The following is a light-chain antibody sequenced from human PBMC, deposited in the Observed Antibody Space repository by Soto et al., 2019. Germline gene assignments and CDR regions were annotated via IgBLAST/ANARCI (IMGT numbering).Light chain of an antibody. CDR1: QKITIH. CDR2: SAS. Sequence: DIQTTQSPSSLSASVGDTVTITYRASQKITIHLNWYQVRLGTAPKLLISSASSLQSGVPSRFSGSGSGTDFILTITGLQPEDFATYYCQQGFNTPITFGQGTRLEIK. J-gene: IGKJ5*01. CDR3: QQGFNTPIT. V-gene: IGKV1-39*01.